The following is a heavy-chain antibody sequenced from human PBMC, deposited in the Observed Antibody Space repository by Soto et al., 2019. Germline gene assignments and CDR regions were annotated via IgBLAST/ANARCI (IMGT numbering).Heavy chain of an antibody. J-gene: IGHJ6*02. Sequence: PSETLSLTCTVSGGSISSYYWSWIRQPPGKGLEWIGYIYYSGSTNYNPSLKRRGTISVDTSKNQFSLKLSSMTAADTAVYYCARDTWIQLWGYYYGMDVWGQGTTVTVS. V-gene: IGHV4-59*01. CDR3: ARDTWIQLWGYYYGMDV. CDR1: GGSISSYY. CDR2: IYYSGST. D-gene: IGHD5-18*01.